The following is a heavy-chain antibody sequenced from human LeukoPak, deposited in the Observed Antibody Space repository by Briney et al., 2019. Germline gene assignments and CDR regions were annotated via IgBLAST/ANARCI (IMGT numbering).Heavy chain of an antibody. CDR3: ARARPYSSSSDYYYMDV. Sequence: SETLSLTCAVYGGSFSGYYWSWIRQPPGKGLEWIGEINHSGSTNYNPSLKSRVTISVDTSKNQFSLKLSSVTAADTAVYYCARARPYSSSSDYYYMDVWGKGTTATVSS. CDR2: INHSGST. D-gene: IGHD6-13*01. CDR1: GGSFSGYY. V-gene: IGHV4-34*01. J-gene: IGHJ6*03.